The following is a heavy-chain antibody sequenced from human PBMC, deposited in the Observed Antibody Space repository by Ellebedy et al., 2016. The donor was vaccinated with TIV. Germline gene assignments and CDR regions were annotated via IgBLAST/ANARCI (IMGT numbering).Heavy chain of an antibody. CDR3: VRGWPFQWP. V-gene: IGHV3-21*06. CDR2: IGSSGSYI. CDR1: GFLFSTYN. D-gene: IGHD6-19*01. Sequence: GGSLRLSCEASGFLFSTYNINWVRQAPGKGLEWVSFIGSSGSYIYYADSVKGRFTTSRDNAKNSLFLQMSSLGAEDTAVYYCVRGWPFQWPWGQGTLVTVSS. J-gene: IGHJ5*02.